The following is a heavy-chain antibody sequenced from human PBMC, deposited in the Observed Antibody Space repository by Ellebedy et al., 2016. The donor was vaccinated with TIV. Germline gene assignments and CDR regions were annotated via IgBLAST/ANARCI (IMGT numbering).Heavy chain of an antibody. CDR3: ARVAGIGYFLGEYFPH. J-gene: IGHJ1*01. Sequence: PGGSLRLSCAASGFTFSSFAMHWVRQAPGKGLEWVAVISSDGNTKYYADSVKDRFTISRDKTKKTLFLLMNCLRAEDTAVYYCARVAGIGYFLGEYFPHWGQGTLVTVSS. CDR1: GFTFSSFA. D-gene: IGHD5-12*01. V-gene: IGHV3-30-3*01. CDR2: ISSDGNTK.